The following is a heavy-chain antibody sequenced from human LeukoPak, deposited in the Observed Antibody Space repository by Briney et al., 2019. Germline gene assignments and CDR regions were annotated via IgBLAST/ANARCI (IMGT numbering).Heavy chain of an antibody. V-gene: IGHV4-34*01. D-gene: IGHD3-3*01. CDR1: GGSFSGYY. CDR3: ARGRDFWSGYYTGYYYYYMDV. CDR2: INHSGST. Sequence: PSETLSPTCAVYGGSFSGYYWSWIRQPPGKGLEWIGEINHSGSTNYNPSLKSRVTISVDTSKNQFSLKLSSVTAADTAVYYCARGRDFWSGYYTGYYYYYMDVWGKGTTVTVSS. J-gene: IGHJ6*03.